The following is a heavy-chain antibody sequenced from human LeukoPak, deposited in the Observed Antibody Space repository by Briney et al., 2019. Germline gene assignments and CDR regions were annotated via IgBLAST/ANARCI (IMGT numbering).Heavy chain of an antibody. J-gene: IGHJ6*03. CDR3: ARAHSSGWYDYYYYYMDV. V-gene: IGHV4-39*07. CDR2: IYYSGST. Sequence: SETLSLTCTVSGGSISSSSYYWGWIRQPPGKGLEWIGSIYYSGSTYYNPSLKSRVTISVDTSKNQFSLKLSSVTAADTAVYYCARAHSSGWYDYYYYYMDVWGKGTTVTVSS. D-gene: IGHD6-19*01. CDR1: GGSISSSSYY.